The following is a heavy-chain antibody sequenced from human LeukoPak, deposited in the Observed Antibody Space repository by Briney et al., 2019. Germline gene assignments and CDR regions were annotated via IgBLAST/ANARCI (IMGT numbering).Heavy chain of an antibody. Sequence: PGGSLRLSCSASGFTFDDYGMSWVRQAPGKGPEWVSGINWNGGSTGYADSVKGRFTISRDDAKNSLYLQMNSLRAEDTALYYCARLSYCSGGSCYRETYYYYYMDVWGKGTTVTVSS. V-gene: IGHV3-20*04. CDR1: GFTFDDYG. CDR2: INWNGGST. D-gene: IGHD2-15*01. J-gene: IGHJ6*03. CDR3: ARLSYCSGGSCYRETYYYYYMDV.